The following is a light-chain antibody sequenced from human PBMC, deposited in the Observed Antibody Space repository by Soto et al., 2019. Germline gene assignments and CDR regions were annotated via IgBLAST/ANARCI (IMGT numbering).Light chain of an antibody. V-gene: IGKV3-15*01. CDR3: QQYKNWPPVT. J-gene: IGKJ4*01. CDR2: GAS. CDR1: QSVSSN. Sequence: ETVMTQSPATLSVSPGDRATLSCRASQSVSSNLAWYQQKPGQAPRLLIYGASIRATGIPARFSGSGSGTEFTLTISSLQSEDFGLYYCQQYKNWPPVTFGGGTKVDIK.